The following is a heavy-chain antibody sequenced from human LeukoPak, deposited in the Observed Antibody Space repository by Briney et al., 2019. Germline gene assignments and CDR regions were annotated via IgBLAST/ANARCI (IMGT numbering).Heavy chain of an antibody. CDR3: AKQWSQAGQPMGYFDY. D-gene: IGHD3-3*01. J-gene: IGHJ4*02. CDR1: GFTFSTYG. CDR2: IRYDGSNK. Sequence: GGSLRLSCATSGFTFSTYGMHWVRQAPGKGLEWVAFIRYDGSNKYYADSVKGRFTISRDNSKNTLYLQMNSLRSEDTAVYYCAKQWSQAGQPMGYFDYWGQGTLVTVSS. V-gene: IGHV3-30*02.